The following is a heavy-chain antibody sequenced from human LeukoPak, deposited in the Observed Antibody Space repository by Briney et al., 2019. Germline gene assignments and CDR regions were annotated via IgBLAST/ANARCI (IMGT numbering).Heavy chain of an antibody. CDR2: ISYDGSNK. CDR3: ARALMVRGVIGYYYYGMDV. CDR1: GFTFSSYA. Sequence: PGGSLRLSCAASGFTFSSYAMHWVRQAPGKGLEWVAVISYDGSNKYYADSVKGRFTISRDNSKNTLYLQMNSLRAEDTAVYYCARALMVRGVIGYYYYGMDVWGQGTTVTVSS. D-gene: IGHD3-10*01. V-gene: IGHV3-30-3*01. J-gene: IGHJ6*02.